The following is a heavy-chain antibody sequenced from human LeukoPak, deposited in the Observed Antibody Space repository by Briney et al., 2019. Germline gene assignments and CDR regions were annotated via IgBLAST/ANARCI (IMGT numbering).Heavy chain of an antibody. D-gene: IGHD2-2*01. J-gene: IGHJ4*02. Sequence: ASVKVSCKASGYTFTGYYMHWVRQAPGQGLELMGWINPNSGGTNYAQKFQGRVTMTRDTSISTAYMELSRLRSDDTAVYYCAGGDVVVPAATSFDYWGQGTLVTVSS. CDR1: GYTFTGYY. CDR3: AGGDVVVPAATSFDY. CDR2: INPNSGGT. V-gene: IGHV1-2*02.